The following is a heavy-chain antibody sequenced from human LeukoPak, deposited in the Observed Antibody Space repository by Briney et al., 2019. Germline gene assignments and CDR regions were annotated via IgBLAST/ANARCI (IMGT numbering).Heavy chain of an antibody. CDR2: IYYSGST. Sequence: SQTLSLTCTVSGGSISSGGYYWSWIRQHPGKGLEWIGYIYYSGSTYYNPSLKSRVTISVDTSKNQFSLKLSSVTAADTAVYYCARRRVAGTRYYGMDVWGQGTTVTVSS. J-gene: IGHJ6*02. CDR1: GGSISSGGYY. CDR3: ARRRVAGTRYYGMDV. V-gene: IGHV4-31*03. D-gene: IGHD6-19*01.